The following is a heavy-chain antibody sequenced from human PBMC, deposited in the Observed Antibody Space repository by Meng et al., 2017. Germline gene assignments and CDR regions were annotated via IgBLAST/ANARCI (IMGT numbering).Heavy chain of an antibody. J-gene: IGHJ3*02. CDR1: GFSLSTSGMC. D-gene: IGHD3-22*01. V-gene: IGHV2-70*01. CDR2: IDWDDDK. Sequence: SGPTLVKPTQTLTLTCTFSGFSLSTSGMCVSWIRQPPGKALEWLALIDWDDDKYYSTSLKTRLTISKDTSKNLVVLTMTNMDPVDTATYYCARMKITMIGEGSDAFDIWGQGTMVTVSS. CDR3: ARMKITMIGEGSDAFDI.